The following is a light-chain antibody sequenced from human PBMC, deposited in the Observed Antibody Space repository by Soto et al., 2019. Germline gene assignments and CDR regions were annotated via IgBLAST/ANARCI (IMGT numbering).Light chain of an antibody. J-gene: IGLJ2*01. Sequence: QSVLTQPPSVSGAPGQRGTISCTGSGSNIGAGYDLHWYHQLAGTAANLLIYGNSSRPSSVPDRFSGSKSATAASLDISGLHAEDEADYYCQSYDSSLGGLVFGGGTKLTVL. CDR3: QSYDSSLGGLV. CDR1: GSNIGAGYD. V-gene: IGLV1-40*01. CDR2: GNS.